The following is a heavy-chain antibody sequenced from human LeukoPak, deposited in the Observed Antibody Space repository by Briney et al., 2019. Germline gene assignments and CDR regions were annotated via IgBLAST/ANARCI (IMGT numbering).Heavy chain of an antibody. V-gene: IGHV3-7*03. CDR3: ARDGDTSGWYA. D-gene: IGHD6-19*01. Sequence: ETSLRLSCAASGFTFSNYWMSWIRQAPGKGLEWVANIKQDGSVKNYVDSVKGRFTISRDNAKNSLYLQMNSLRAEDTAIYYCARDGDTSGWYAWGQGILVTVSS. CDR2: IKQDGSVK. J-gene: IGHJ5*02. CDR1: GFTFSNYW.